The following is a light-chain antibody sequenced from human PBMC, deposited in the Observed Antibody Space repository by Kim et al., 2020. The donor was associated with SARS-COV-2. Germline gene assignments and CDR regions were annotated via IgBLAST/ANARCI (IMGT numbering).Light chain of an antibody. V-gene: IGLV3-25*03. CDR2: NDS. CDR3: QAADSIGTYWG. J-gene: IGLJ3*02. CDR1: ALAKKY. Sequence: SYELTQPPSVSVSPGQTARITCAGDALAKKYAFWFQQKPGQAPVLVIYNDSDRPSGIPERFSGSSSGTTVTLTISGVQAEDEADYYCQAADSIGTYWGFGGGTKVTVL.